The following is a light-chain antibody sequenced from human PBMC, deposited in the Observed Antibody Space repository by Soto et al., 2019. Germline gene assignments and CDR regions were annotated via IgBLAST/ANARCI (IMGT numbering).Light chain of an antibody. Sequence: AIRMTQSPSSFSASTGDRVTITCRASQGISSYLAWYQQKPGKAPKLLIYAASTLQSGAPSRLSGSGSGTDYTLTSCWLQSEDFATYSCQQYYSYPRTVGGGTKVDIK. CDR1: QGISSY. J-gene: IGKJ4*01. CDR2: AAS. CDR3: QQYYSYPRT. V-gene: IGKV1-8*01.